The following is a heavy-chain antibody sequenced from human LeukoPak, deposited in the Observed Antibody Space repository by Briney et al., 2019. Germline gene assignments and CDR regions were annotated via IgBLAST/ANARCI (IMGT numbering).Heavy chain of an antibody. Sequence: PSETLSLTCAVSGGSISSSNWGSWVRQPPGKGLEWIGEIYHSGSTNYNPSLKSRVTISVDKSKNQFSLKLSSVTAADTAVYYCARAYSSSWYDSFFDYWGQGTLVTVSS. J-gene: IGHJ4*02. V-gene: IGHV4-4*02. CDR2: IYHSGST. CDR3: ARAYSSSWYDSFFDY. CDR1: GGSISSSNW. D-gene: IGHD6-13*01.